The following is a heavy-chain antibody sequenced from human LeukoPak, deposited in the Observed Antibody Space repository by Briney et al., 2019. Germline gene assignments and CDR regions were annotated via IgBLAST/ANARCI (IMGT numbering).Heavy chain of an antibody. CDR1: GYGFSTHW. J-gene: IGHJ4*02. V-gene: IGHV5-51*01. D-gene: IGHD5-18*01. CDR2: IYPGDSDT. CDR3: ARQLQRGCSYSDY. Sequence: GESLKISCKGSGYGFSTHWIGWVRQMPGKGLEWMGIIYPGDSDTRYSPSFQGQVTISADKSISTAYLQWSSLKASDTAMYYCARQLQRGCSYSDYWGQGTLVTVSS.